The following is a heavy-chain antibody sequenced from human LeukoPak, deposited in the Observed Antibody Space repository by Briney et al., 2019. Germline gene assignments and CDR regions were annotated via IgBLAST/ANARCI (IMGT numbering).Heavy chain of an antibody. Sequence: GSLRLSCAASGFTLDDYGMSWVRQAPGKGLEWVSGINLNGGSTGYADSVKGRFTISRDNAKNSLYLQMNSLRAEDTALYYCARDPWGIASSRLFDYWGQGTLVTVSS. D-gene: IGHD6-13*01. CDR2: INLNGGST. V-gene: IGHV3-20*04. J-gene: IGHJ4*02. CDR3: ARDPWGIASSRLFDY. CDR1: GFTLDDYG.